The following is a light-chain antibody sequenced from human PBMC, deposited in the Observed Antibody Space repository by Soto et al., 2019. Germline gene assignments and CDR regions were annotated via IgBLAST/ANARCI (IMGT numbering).Light chain of an antibody. J-gene: IGLJ2*01. CDR1: SSNIGSNA. CDR3: AAWDDSLNGPV. V-gene: IGLV1-44*01. CDR2: GND. Sequence: QSVLTQPPSASGTPGQRVTISCFGSSSNIGSNAVNWYQQLPGTAPKLLIYGNDQRPSGVPDRFSGSKSGTSASLAISGLQSEDEADYYCAAWDDSLNGPVFGGGTQLTVL.